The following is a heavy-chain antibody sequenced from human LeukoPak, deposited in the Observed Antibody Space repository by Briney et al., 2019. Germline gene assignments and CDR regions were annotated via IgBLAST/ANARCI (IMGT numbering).Heavy chain of an antibody. D-gene: IGHD2-2*01. CDR1: GFTFSSYG. J-gene: IGHJ4*02. Sequence: GGSLRLSCAASGFTFSSYGMHWVRQAPGKGLEWVAFIRYDGSNKYYADSVKGRFTISRDNAKNTLYPQMSSLRAEDTAVYYCARVESGSCSNTRCRNIDYWGQGTLVTVSS. CDR3: ARVESGSCSNTRCRNIDY. V-gene: IGHV3-30*02. CDR2: IRYDGSNK.